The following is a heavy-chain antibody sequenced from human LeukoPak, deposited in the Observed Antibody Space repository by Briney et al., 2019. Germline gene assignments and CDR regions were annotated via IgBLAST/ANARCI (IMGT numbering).Heavy chain of an antibody. D-gene: IGHD6-19*01. CDR3: ARDSSRVTGIAVAGFFDY. CDR1: GFSLCMNA. CDR2: ILERGTHT. V-gene: IGHV3-23*01. J-gene: IGHJ4*02. Sequence: GGSLRLSCAASGFSLCMNAMSWVRHGPGRGVEWVSTILERGTHTYYADSVKGRFTIARDNSKNTLYLQMNSLRAEDTAVYYCARDSSRVTGIAVAGFFDYWGQGTLVTVSS.